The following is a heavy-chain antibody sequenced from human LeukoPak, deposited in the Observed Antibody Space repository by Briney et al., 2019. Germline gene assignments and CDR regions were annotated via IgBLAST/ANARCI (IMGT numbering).Heavy chain of an antibody. CDR2: INTNTGNP. CDR3: ASGGIAARPNAFDI. D-gene: IGHD6-6*01. V-gene: IGHV7-4-1*02. J-gene: IGHJ3*02. Sequence: ASVKVSCKASGYTFTSYGISWVRQAPGQGLEWMGWINTNTGNPTYAQGFTGRFVFSLDTSVSTAYLQISSLKAEDTAVYYCASGGIAARPNAFDIWGQGTMVTVSS. CDR1: GYTFTSYG.